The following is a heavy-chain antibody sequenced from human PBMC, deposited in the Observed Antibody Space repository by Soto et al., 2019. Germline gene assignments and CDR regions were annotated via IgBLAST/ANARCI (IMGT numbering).Heavy chain of an antibody. CDR1: DNTFTYYG. CDR3: AAPGGHHFGMDV. CDR2: ISGYNANT. D-gene: IGHD2-8*02. V-gene: IGHV1-18*01. J-gene: IGHJ6*02. Sequence: GXSVKVSCKSFDNTFTYYGINWVRQAPGQGLEWLGWISGYNANTKEAQKFQDRVSMTADTSTRTAYLEVRSLTSDDTGVYFCAAPGGHHFGMDVWGQGTTVTVSS.